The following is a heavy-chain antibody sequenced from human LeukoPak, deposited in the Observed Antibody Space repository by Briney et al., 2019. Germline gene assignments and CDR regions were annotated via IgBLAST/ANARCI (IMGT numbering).Heavy chain of an antibody. J-gene: IGHJ4*02. D-gene: IGHD3-10*01. CDR1: GFTFSSYA. CDR2: ISGSGGST. CDR3: AKGRITMVRGGIDY. Sequence: GGSLRLSCAAPGFTFSSYAMSWVRQAPGKGLEWVSAISGSGGSTYYADSVKGRFTISRDNSKNTLYLQMNSLRAEDTAVYYCAKGRITMVRGGIDYWGQGTLVTVSS. V-gene: IGHV3-23*01.